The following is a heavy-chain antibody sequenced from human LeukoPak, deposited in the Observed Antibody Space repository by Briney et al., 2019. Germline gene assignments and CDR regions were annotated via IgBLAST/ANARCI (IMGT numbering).Heavy chain of an antibody. Sequence: PGGSLRLSCAASGFTFSSYGMHWVRQAPGKGLEWVAFIRYDGSNKYYADSVKGRFTISRDNAKNSLYLQMNSLRAEDTAVYYCASDDSSGEYDLPFGYWGQGTLVTVSS. V-gene: IGHV3-30*02. CDR2: IRYDGSNK. J-gene: IGHJ4*02. D-gene: IGHD3-22*01. CDR1: GFTFSSYG. CDR3: ASDDSSGEYDLPFGY.